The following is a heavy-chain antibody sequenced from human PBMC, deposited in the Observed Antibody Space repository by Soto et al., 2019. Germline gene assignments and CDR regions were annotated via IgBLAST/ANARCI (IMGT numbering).Heavy chain of an antibody. CDR2: ISAYNGNT. Sequence: ASVKVSCKASGYTFTSYGISWVRQAPGQGLEWMGWISAYNGNTNYAQKLQGRVTMTTDTSTSTAYMELRSLRSDDTAVYYCARDEYYDILTGHKRGRAFDIWGQGTMVTVSS. CDR3: ARDEYYDILTGHKRGRAFDI. D-gene: IGHD3-9*01. V-gene: IGHV1-18*01. CDR1: GYTFTSYG. J-gene: IGHJ3*02.